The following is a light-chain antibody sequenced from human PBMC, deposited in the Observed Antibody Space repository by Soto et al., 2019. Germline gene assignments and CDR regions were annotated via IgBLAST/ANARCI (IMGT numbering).Light chain of an antibody. V-gene: IGKV1-5*01. CDR2: DAS. J-gene: IGKJ1*01. CDR1: QSISSW. CDR3: QQYNSYSPWT. Sequence: DIQTTQFPSTLSASIGDRDTISCRASQSISSWLAWYQQKPGKAPKLLIYDASSLESGVPSRFSGSGSGTEFTLTISSLQPDDFATYYCQQYNSYSPWTFGQGTKVDIK.